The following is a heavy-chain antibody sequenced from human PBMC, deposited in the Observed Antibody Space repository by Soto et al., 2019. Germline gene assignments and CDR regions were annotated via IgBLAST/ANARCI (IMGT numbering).Heavy chain of an antibody. CDR2: INPSGGST. CDR3: ATSLVDTAMVTYYYYGMDV. J-gene: IGHJ6*02. D-gene: IGHD5-18*01. V-gene: IGHV1-46*01. CDR1: GYTFTSYY. Sequence: ASVKVSCKASGYTFTSYYMHWVRQAPGQGLEWMGIINPSGGSTSYAQKFQGRVTMTRDTSTSTVYMELSSLRSEDTAVYYCATSLVDTAMVTYYYYGMDVWGQGTTVTVSS.